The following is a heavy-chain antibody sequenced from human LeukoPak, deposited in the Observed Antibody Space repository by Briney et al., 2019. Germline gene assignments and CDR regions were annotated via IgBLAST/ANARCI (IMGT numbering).Heavy chain of an antibody. Sequence: GGSLTLPCAASGFPFRRYWMIWVPQAPGRGREGVANIKLDGSEEYYVDSVKGRFTISSDNAKNSLYLQMNSLRVDDTAVYYCARWARYCSSGSCYSWFDPWGQGTLVTVSS. CDR1: GFPFRRYW. D-gene: IGHD2-15*01. CDR2: IKLDGSEE. CDR3: ARWARYCSSGSCYSWFDP. J-gene: IGHJ5*02. V-gene: IGHV3-7*01.